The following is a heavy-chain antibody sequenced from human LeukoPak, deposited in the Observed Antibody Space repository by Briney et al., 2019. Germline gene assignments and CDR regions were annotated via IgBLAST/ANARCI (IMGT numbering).Heavy chain of an antibody. Sequence: PGGSLRLSCAASGFTFSSYAMSWARQAPGQGLEWVSAISGSGGITYYAVSVKGRFTISRDNSKNTLYLQMNSLRAEDTAVYYCAKGPYYYDSSGYSRCWFDPWGQGTLVTVSS. CDR2: ISGSGGIT. CDR1: GFTFSSYA. J-gene: IGHJ5*02. D-gene: IGHD3-22*01. CDR3: AKGPYYYDSSGYSRCWFDP. V-gene: IGHV3-23*01.